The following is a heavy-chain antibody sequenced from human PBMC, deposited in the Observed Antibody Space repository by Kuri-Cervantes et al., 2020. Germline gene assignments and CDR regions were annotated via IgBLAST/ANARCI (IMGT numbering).Heavy chain of an antibody. Sequence: GESLKISCSAFGFFFRDYVMHWVRQAPGKGLEWVAVISFDGSNKYYADSVKGRFTISRDNSKNKLFLQMHSLRSEDTAVYYCARGGGSDYDYYYYYMDVWGKGTTVTDSS. D-gene: IGHD5-12*01. CDR1: GFFFRDYV. CDR2: ISFDGSNK. J-gene: IGHJ6*03. CDR3: ARGGGSDYDYYYYYMDV. V-gene: IGHV3-30*04.